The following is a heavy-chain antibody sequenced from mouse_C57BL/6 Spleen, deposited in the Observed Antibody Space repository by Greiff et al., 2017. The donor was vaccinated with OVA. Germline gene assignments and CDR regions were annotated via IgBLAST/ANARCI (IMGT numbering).Heavy chain of an antibody. D-gene: IGHD1-1*01. Sequence: QVQLQQPGTELVKPGASVKLSCKASGYTFTSYWMHWVKQRPGQGLEWIGNINPSNGGTNYNEKFKSKATLTVDKSSSTAYMQLSSLTSEDSAVYYCARGDYYGSPYWYFDVWGTGTTVTVSS. V-gene: IGHV1-53*01. CDR3: ARGDYYGSPYWYFDV. J-gene: IGHJ1*03. CDR1: GYTFTSYW. CDR2: INPSNGGT.